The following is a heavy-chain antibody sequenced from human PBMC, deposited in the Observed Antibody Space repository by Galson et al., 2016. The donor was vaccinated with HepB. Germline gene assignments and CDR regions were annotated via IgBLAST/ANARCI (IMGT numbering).Heavy chain of an antibody. V-gene: IGHV4-30-2*06. J-gene: IGHJ3*02. D-gene: IGHD3-10*01. CDR2: IYHSGST. CDR1: GGSITRVGYS. CDR3: ARITVIRGYDAIDI. Sequence: TLSLTCAVSGGSITRVGYSWNWIRQSPGKGLEWIGYIYHSGSTDYSPSLKSRVSISIDRSKNQFSLELTSVTAAGTAVCFCARITVIRGYDAIDIWGQGTMVVVSS.